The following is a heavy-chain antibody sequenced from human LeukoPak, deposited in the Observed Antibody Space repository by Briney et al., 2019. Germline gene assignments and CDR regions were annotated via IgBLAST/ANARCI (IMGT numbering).Heavy chain of an antibody. V-gene: IGHV3-48*02. J-gene: IGHJ3*02. Sequence: GGSLTLSCAASGFTFSGYAMNWVRHAPGKGLEWVSHIYSSDTTYADSVKGRFTISRDNAKNSLYLQMNSLRDEDTAVYYCARDLHYAFDIWGQGTMVTASS. CDR2: IYSSDTT. CDR1: GFTFSGYA. D-gene: IGHD3-10*01. CDR3: ARDLHYAFDI.